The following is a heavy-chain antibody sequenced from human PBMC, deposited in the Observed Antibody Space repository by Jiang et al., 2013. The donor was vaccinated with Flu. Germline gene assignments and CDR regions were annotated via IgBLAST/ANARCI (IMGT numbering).Heavy chain of an antibody. V-gene: IGHV3-66*01. CDR3: ARGGKGAFDI. CDR2: ST. D-gene: IGHD1-26*01. Sequence: STYYADSVKGRFTISRDNSKNTLYLQMNSLRAEDTAVYYCARGGKGAFDIVGPRDNGHRLF. J-gene: IGHJ3*02.